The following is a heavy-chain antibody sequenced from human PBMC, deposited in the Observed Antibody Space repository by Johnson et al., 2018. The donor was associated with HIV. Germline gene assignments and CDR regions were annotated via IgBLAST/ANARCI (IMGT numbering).Heavy chain of an antibody. D-gene: IGHD1-26*01. J-gene: IGHJ3*02. V-gene: IGHV3-66*02. CDR3: ARDVCPGSYVDAFDI. CDR2: IYPGGST. Sequence: VQLVESGGGLVQPGRSLRLSCAASGFTFDDYAMNWVRQAPGKGLEWVSVIYPGGSTYYGDSVKGRFTISRDNSKNTLYLQINSLRPEDTAVYYCARDVCPGSYVDAFDIWGQCTMVTVSS. CDR1: GFTFDDYA.